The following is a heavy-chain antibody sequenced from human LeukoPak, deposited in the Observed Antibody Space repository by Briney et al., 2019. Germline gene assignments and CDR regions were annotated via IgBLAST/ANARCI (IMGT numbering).Heavy chain of an antibody. D-gene: IGHD5/OR15-5a*01. CDR2: INGDGYST. CDR1: GFTFSSYW. CDR3: SRSTDTNWFDP. J-gene: IGHJ5*02. Sequence: PGGSLRLSCAASGFTFSSYWLHWVRQAPGKGLVWVSRINGDGYSTAYADSVRGRFTISRDNTKNTVYLQMNSLRAEDTAVYYCSRSTDTNWFDPWGQGTLVTVSS. V-gene: IGHV3-74*01.